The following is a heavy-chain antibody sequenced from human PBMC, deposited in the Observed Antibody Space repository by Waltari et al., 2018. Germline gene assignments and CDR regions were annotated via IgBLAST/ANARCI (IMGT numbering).Heavy chain of an antibody. CDR2: ISGSGGST. Sequence: VQLLESGGGLVQSGGSLSLSCAASGFTFSRSAMPWVRQAPGKGVEWVSVISGSGGSTDYADSVKGRFTISRDNSKNTLYLQMNNLRVEDTAVYYCASSLYGDYTQIWGRVFDYWGQGTLVTVSS. J-gene: IGHJ4*02. V-gene: IGHV3-23*01. CDR1: GFTFSRSA. D-gene: IGHD4-17*01. CDR3: ASSLYGDYTQIWGRVFDY.